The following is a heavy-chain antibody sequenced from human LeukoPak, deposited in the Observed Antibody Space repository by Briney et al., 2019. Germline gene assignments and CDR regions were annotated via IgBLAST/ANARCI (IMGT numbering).Heavy chain of an antibody. CDR3: ARGRSAFRDAFDI. CDR1: GYTFTSYY. J-gene: IGHJ3*02. CDR2: IIPSGGRA. V-gene: IGHV1-46*01. Sequence: ALVKVSCKASGYTFTSYYIHWVRQAPGQGPEWMGIIIPSGGRASSAQKFQGRVTMTRDTSTSTVYMELTRLTSEDTAVYYCARGRSAFRDAFDIWGQGTLVTVSS.